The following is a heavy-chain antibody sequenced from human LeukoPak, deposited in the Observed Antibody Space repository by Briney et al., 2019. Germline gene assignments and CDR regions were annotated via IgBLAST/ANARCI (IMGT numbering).Heavy chain of an antibody. CDR3: ARHCCSGPAKRVFDI. V-gene: IGHV4-39*01. CDR2: ISYSGIT. CDR1: GGSIISSDYH. D-gene: IGHD2-15*01. Sequence: PSETLSLTCTVSGGSIISSDYHWGWVRQPPGKGLEWIGTISYSGITDYNPSLRSRVTISVDTSNNQFSLRLGSVTAADTAVYHCARHCCSGPAKRVFDIWGQGTMVTVSS. J-gene: IGHJ3*02.